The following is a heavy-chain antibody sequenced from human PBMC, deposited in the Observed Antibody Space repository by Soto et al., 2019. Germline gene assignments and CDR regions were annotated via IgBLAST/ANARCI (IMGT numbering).Heavy chain of an antibody. CDR1: GFTFSSYW. CDR2: INSDGSIT. D-gene: IGHD6-19*01. J-gene: IGHJ4*02. V-gene: IGHV3-74*01. CDR3: ARVYGYDSGWYDY. Sequence: EVQLVESGGGLVQPGGSLSLSCAASGFTFSSYWMHWVRQAPGKGLVWVSRINSDGSITNYADSVKGRFTISRDNAKNTLYLQMKSLRAEDTAVYYCARVYGYDSGWYDYWGQGTLVTVSS.